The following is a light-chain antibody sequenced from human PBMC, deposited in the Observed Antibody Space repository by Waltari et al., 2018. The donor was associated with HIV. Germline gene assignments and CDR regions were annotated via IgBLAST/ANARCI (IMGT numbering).Light chain of an antibody. Sequence: QSVLTQPPSTSGTPGQGVTLSCSGSSSNIGRNYVYWYRHLPGTTPKLPIHRSDQRPSGVPDRFSASKSGTSASLAISGLQSEDEAVYYCAAWDHGLTGPNWVFGGGTRLTVL. J-gene: IGLJ3*02. V-gene: IGLV1-47*01. CDR3: AAWDHGLTGPNWV. CDR2: RSD. CDR1: SSNIGRNY.